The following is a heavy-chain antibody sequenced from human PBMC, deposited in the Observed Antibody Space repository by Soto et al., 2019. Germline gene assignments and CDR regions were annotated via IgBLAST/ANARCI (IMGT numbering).Heavy chain of an antibody. D-gene: IGHD2-2*01. CDR2: IYYTGRT. V-gene: IGHV4-61*03. Sequence: PSETLSLTCTVSGDSVRSGSFYWSWIRQPPGKGLEWIGYIYYTGRTSYNPSLKSRVTISIDPSKNHFALNLTSVTAADTAIYFCARDSTAFVFVDWGQGVLVTVFS. CDR3: ARDSTAFVFVD. J-gene: IGHJ4*02. CDR1: GDSVRSGSFY.